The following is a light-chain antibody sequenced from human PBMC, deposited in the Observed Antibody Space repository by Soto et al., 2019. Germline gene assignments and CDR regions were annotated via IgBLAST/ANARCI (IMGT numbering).Light chain of an antibody. CDR2: DAS. V-gene: IGKV1-5*01. J-gene: IGKJ1*01. Sequence: DIKMTQSPYTLSASVGDRVVITCRASQSITTWLAWYQQKPGKAPKLLIYDASSLESGVPSRFSGSGSGTEFTLTISSLQPDDFATYYCQQYNDYWTFGQGTKVDIK. CDR3: QQYNDYWT. CDR1: QSITTW.